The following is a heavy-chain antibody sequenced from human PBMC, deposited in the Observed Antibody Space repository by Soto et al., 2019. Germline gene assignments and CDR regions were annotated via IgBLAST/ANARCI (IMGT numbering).Heavy chain of an antibody. CDR1: GGSISSGDYY. J-gene: IGHJ6*02. Sequence: QVQLQESGPGLVKPSQTLSLTCTVSGGSISSGDYYWSWIRQPPGKGLEWIGYIYYSGSTYYNPSLKRRVPISVDTSKHQSSLKLSSVTAADTAVYYCARINTPLYYGMDVWGQGTTVTVSS. CDR2: IYYSGST. CDR3: ARINTPLYYGMDV. V-gene: IGHV4-30-4*01. D-gene: IGHD5-18*01.